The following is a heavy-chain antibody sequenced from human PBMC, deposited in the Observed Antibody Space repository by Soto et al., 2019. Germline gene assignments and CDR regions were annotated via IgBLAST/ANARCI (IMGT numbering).Heavy chain of an antibody. CDR2: FDPEDGET. Sequence: VKVSCKASGYTLTELSMHWVRQAPGKGLEWVGGFDPEDGETIYAQKFQGRVTMTEDTSTDTAYMELSSLRSEDTAVYYCATGQELFDYWGQGTLVTSPQ. D-gene: IGHD3-10*01. CDR1: GYTLTELS. CDR3: ATGQELFDY. J-gene: IGHJ4*02. V-gene: IGHV1-24*01.